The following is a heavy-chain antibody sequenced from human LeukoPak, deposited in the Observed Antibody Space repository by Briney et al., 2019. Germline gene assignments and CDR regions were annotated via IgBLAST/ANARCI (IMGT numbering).Heavy chain of an antibody. CDR2: IYSGGAT. Sequence: GGSLRLSCAASGFTVRSNYMSWVRQAPGRGLEWVSVIYSGGATFYADSVKGRFTISRDNSKNALYLQVDSLRAEDTAVYYCARAASEGYFDYWGQGTLVTVSS. CDR3: ARAASEGYFDY. CDR1: GFTVRSNY. J-gene: IGHJ4*02. V-gene: IGHV3-53*01.